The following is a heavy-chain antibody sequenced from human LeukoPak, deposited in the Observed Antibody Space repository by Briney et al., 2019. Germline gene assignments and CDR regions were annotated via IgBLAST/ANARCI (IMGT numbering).Heavy chain of an antibody. Sequence: PSETLSLTCTVSGYSITSAYYWGWIRQPPGKGLEWIGSFFLKGSTYYNPSLKSRVTISVDTSKNQYSLTLSSVTAADTAVYYCARGYCTNGVCYTQNFYMDVWGKGTTVTVSS. CDR2: FFLKGST. CDR1: GYSITSAYY. CDR3: ARGYCTNGVCYTQNFYMDV. V-gene: IGHV4-38-2*02. D-gene: IGHD2-8*01. J-gene: IGHJ6*03.